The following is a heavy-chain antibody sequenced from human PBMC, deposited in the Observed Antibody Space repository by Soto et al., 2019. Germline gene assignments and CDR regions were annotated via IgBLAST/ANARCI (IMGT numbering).Heavy chain of an antibody. D-gene: IGHD1-26*01. CDR3: TTMTHPYSGSFYFDY. Sequence: GGSLRLSCAASGFTFSNAWMSWVRQAPGKGLEWVGRIKSKTDGGTTDYAAPVKGRFTISRDDSKNTLYLQMNSLKTEDTAVYYCTTMTHPYSGSFYFDYWGQGTLVTVSS. J-gene: IGHJ4*02. CDR1: GFTFSNAW. CDR2: IKSKTDGGTT. V-gene: IGHV3-15*01.